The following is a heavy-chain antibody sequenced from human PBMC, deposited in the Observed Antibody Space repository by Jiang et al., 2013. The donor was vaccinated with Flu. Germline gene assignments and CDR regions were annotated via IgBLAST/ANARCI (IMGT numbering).Heavy chain of an antibody. Sequence: QLVESGGGVVQPGRSLRLSCEASGFAFNRYHLHWVRQAPGKGLEWVTMISFDDSKRYYADSVRGRFIISRDNSRNTLYLQMNSLKPEDTARYHCARDLGTGTTIGPWGQGALVIVSS. V-gene: IGHV3-30-3*01. CDR2: ISFDDSKR. CDR1: GFAFNRYH. D-gene: IGHD1-1*01. CDR3: ARDLGTGTTIGP. J-gene: IGHJ5*02.